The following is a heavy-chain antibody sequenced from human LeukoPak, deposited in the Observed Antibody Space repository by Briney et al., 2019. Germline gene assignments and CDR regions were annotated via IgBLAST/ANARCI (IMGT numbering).Heavy chain of an antibody. CDR3: ARGRWFDP. V-gene: IGHV4-34*01. CDR2: INHSGST. CDR1: GGSFSGYY. Sequence: PSETLPLTCAVYGGSFSGYYWSWIRQPPGKGLEWIGEINHSGSTNYNPSLKSRVTISVDTSKNQFSLKLSSVTAADTAVYYCARGRWFDPWGQGTLVTVSS. J-gene: IGHJ5*02.